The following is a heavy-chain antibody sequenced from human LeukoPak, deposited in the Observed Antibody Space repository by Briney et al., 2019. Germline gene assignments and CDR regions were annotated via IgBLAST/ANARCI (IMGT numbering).Heavy chain of an antibody. Sequence: TSETLSLTRAVYGGSFSGYYWSWIRQPPGKGLEWIGEINHSGSTNYNPSLKSRVTISVDTSKNQFSLKLSSVTAADTAVYYCARGTYYYDSSGYQYYYYYYMDVWGKGTTVTVSS. CDR1: GGSFSGYY. CDR2: INHSGST. CDR3: ARGTYYYDSSGYQYYYYYYMDV. J-gene: IGHJ6*03. D-gene: IGHD3-22*01. V-gene: IGHV4-34*01.